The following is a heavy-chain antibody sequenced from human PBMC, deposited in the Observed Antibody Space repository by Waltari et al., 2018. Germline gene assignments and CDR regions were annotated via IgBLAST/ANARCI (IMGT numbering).Heavy chain of an antibody. J-gene: IGHJ4*02. D-gene: IGHD3-3*01. CDR3: ARGADYDFWSGYYFDY. V-gene: IGHV4-39*07. CDR2: IYYSGST. CDR1: GGSISSSSSY. Sequence: QLQLQESGPGLVKPSETLSLTCTVSGGSISSSSSYWGWIRQPPGKGLEWIGSIYYSGSTYYNPSLKSRVTISVDTSKNQFSLKLSSVTAADTAVYYCARGADYDFWSGYYFDYWGQGTLVTVSS.